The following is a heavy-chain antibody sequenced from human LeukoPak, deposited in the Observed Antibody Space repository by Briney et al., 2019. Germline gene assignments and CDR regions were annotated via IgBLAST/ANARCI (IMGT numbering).Heavy chain of an antibody. CDR2: INHSGST. D-gene: IGHD2-2*01. CDR1: SGSFSGYY. J-gene: IGHJ4*02. CDR3: ARGYHPSDY. Sequence: NPSETLSLTCAVYSGSFSGYYWSWIRQPPGKGLEWIGEINHSGSTNYNPSLKSRVTISVDTSKNQFSLKLSSVTAADTAVYYCARGYHPSDYWGQGTLVTVSS. V-gene: IGHV4-34*01.